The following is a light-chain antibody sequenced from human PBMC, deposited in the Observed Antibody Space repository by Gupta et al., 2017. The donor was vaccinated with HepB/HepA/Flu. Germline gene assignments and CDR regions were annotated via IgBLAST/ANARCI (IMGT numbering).Light chain of an antibody. CDR2: QDS. J-gene: IGLJ3*02. CDR1: KLGDKY. CDR3: QAWDSSTAV. Sequence: SYELTQPPSVSVSPGQTASITCSGDKLGDKYACWYQQKPGQSPVLVIYQDSKRPSGIPERFSGSNSGTKATLTISGTQAMDEADDYCQAWDSSTAVFGGGTKLTVL. V-gene: IGLV3-1*01.